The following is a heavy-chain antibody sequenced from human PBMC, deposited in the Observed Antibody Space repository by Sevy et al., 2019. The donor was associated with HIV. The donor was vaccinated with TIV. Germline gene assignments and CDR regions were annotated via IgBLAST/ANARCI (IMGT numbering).Heavy chain of an antibody. D-gene: IGHD2-8*02. CDR1: GFTFSTYA. CDR2: IRYDGSNK. V-gene: IGHV3-30*02. CDR3: AKDPVLVVDYYAMDV. Sequence: GGSLRLSCAASGFTFSTYAMHWVRQAPGKGLEWLAFIRYDGSNKYYADSVKGRFTISRDNSKNTLYLQMNSLRAEDTAVYYCAKDPVLVVDYYAMDVWGQGTTVTVSS. J-gene: IGHJ6*02.